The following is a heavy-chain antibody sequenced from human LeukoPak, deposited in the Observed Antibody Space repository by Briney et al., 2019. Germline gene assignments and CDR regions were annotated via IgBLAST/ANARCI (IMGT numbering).Heavy chain of an antibody. CDR3: ARRQTTVTTGWFDP. CDR1: GGSFSISSYY. CDR2: IYYSGST. Sequence: SETLSLTCAVYGGSFSISSYYWGWVRPPPGKGLEWIGSIYYSGSTYYNPSLKSRVTLSVDTSKNQYSLNLNSVTAADTAVYYCARRQTTVTTGWFDPWGQGTLVTVSS. V-gene: IGHV4-39*01. J-gene: IGHJ5*02. D-gene: IGHD4-17*01.